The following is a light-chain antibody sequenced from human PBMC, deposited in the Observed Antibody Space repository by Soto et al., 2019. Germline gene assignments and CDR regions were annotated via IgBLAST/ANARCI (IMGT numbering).Light chain of an antibody. CDR3: QQRSNWPRT. CDR2: DAS. V-gene: IGKV3-11*01. J-gene: IGKJ2*01. Sequence: EIVLKQSPATLSLSPGERATLSCRASQSVSSYLAWYQQKPGQAPSLLIYDASNRATSIPARFSGSGSGTDFTLTISSLEPEDFAVYYCQQRSNWPRTFGQGTKLEIK. CDR1: QSVSSY.